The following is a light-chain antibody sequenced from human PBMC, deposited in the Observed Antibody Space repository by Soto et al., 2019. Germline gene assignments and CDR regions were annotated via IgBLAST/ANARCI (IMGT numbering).Light chain of an antibody. CDR3: SSFTGSNTWV. V-gene: IGLV2-14*01. CDR1: SSDVGGYNS. J-gene: IGLJ3*02. Sequence: QSVLTQPASVSGSPGQSITISCTGTSSDVGGYNSVCWHQQHPGKAPKLMIYEVSNPPSGVSDRFSASKSGNTASLTISGLLADDEADYYCSSFTGSNTWVFGGGTKLTVL. CDR2: EVS.